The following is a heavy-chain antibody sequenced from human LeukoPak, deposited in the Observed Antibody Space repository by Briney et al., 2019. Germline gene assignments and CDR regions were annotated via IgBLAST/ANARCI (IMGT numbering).Heavy chain of an antibody. CDR2: IYTSGST. J-gene: IGHJ4*02. Sequence: PSETLSLTCTVSGGSISSGSYYWSWIRQPAGKGLEWIGRIYTSGSTNYNPSLKSRVTISVDTSKNQFSLKLSSVTAADTAVYYCAKTGWELLHVVSGPFDYWGQGTLVTVSS. CDR1: GGSISSGSYY. CDR3: AKTGWELLHVVSGPFDY. D-gene: IGHD1-26*01. V-gene: IGHV4-61*02.